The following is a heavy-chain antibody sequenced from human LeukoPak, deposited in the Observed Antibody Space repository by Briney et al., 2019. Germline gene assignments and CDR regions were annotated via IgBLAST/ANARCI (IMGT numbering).Heavy chain of an antibody. CDR3: ARGEDIVVVVAATVGMDV. J-gene: IGHJ6*02. V-gene: IGHV1-18*01. Sequence: ASVKVSCKASGYTFTSYGISWVRQAPGQGLEWMGWISAYNGNTNYAQKLQGRVTMTTDTSTSTAYMELRSLRSEDTAVYYCARGEDIVVVVAATVGMDVWGQGTTVTVSS. CDR1: GYTFTSYG. D-gene: IGHD2-15*01. CDR2: ISAYNGNT.